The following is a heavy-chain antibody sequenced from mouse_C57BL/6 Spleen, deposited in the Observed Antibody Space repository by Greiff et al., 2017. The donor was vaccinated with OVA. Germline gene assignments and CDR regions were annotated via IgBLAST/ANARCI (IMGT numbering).Heavy chain of an antibody. D-gene: IGHD1-1*01. J-gene: IGHJ1*03. Sequence: VQLQQSGAELVKPGASVKMSCKASGYTFTSYWITWVKQRPGQGLEWIGDIYPGSGSTNYNEKFKSKATLTVDTSSSTAYMQLSSLTSEDSAVYYCARDGRGYFDVWAQGPRSPSPQ. CDR3: ARDGRGYFDV. V-gene: IGHV1-55*01. CDR2: IYPGSGST. CDR1: GYTFTSYW.